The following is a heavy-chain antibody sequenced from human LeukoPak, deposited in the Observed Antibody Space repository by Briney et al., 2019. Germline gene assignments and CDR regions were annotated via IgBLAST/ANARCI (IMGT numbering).Heavy chain of an antibody. V-gene: IGHV3-30-3*01. CDR1: GFTFSSYA. CDR2: ISYDGSNK. D-gene: IGHD3-10*01. J-gene: IGHJ3*02. CDR3: AKRGGSGSYGSGGFDI. Sequence: HPGGSLRLSCAASGFTFSSYAMHWVGQAPGKGLEWVAIISYDGSNKYYADSVKGRFTISRDNSKNTLFLQMNSLIAEDTAVYYCAKRGGSGSYGSGGFDIWGQGTMVTVSS.